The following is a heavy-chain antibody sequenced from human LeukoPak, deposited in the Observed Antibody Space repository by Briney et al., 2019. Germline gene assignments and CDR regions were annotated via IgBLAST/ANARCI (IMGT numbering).Heavy chain of an antibody. CDR2: IYYSGST. V-gene: IGHV4-59*01. J-gene: IGHJ3*02. CDR1: GGSISSYY. Sequence: SETLSLTCTVSGGSISSYYWSWIRQPPGKGLEWIGYIYYSGSTNYNPSLKSRVTISVDTSKNQFSLKLSSVTAADTAVYYCARDRPFKDYYDSSGYQGGSAFDIWGQGTMVTVSS. CDR3: ARDRPFKDYYDSSGYQGGSAFDI. D-gene: IGHD3-22*01.